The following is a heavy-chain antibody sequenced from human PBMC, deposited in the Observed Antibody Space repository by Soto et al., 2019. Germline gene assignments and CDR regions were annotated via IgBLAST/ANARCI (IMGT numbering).Heavy chain of an antibody. J-gene: IGHJ6*02. CDR3: ARLRWYCSSTSCSDYYYYYGMDV. D-gene: IGHD2-2*01. Sequence: EESLTISCKGSGYSFTSYWIRWVRQMPGKGLEWMGRIDPIDSYTKYSPSFQAHVTISTDKSISTAYLQWSSLKASDTAMYYCARLRWYCSSTSCSDYYYYYGMDVWGQGTTVTLSS. CDR1: GYSFTSYW. CDR2: IDPIDSYT. V-gene: IGHV5-10-1*01.